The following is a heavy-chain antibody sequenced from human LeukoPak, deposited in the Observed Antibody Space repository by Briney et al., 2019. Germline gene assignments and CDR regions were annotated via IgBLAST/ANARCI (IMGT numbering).Heavy chain of an antibody. CDR3: ARGHYYDSSGFDY. J-gene: IGHJ4*02. V-gene: IGHV3-21*01. CDR1: GFTFSRYN. Sequence: GGSLRLSCATSGFTFSRYNMNWVRQAPGKGLEWVSSITSSSIYKYYADSMKGRFTISRDNAKNSLYLQMNSLRAEDTAVYYCARGHYYDSSGFDYWGQGTLVTVSS. D-gene: IGHD3-22*01. CDR2: ITSSSIYK.